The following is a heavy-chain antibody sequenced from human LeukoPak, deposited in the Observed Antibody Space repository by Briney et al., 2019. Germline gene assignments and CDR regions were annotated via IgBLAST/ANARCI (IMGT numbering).Heavy chain of an antibody. CDR3: ARLIIQVGYYYYMDV. D-gene: IGHD3-16*01. J-gene: IGHJ6*03. CDR1: GGSINSGNHY. Sequence: SETLSLTCTVSGGSINSGNHYWGWIRQSPGKGLEWIGYIYYSGSTNYNSSLKSRVTISVDTSKNQFSLTLRSVTAADTAVYYCARLIIQVGYYYYMDVWGRGTTVSISS. CDR2: IYYSGST. V-gene: IGHV4-61*01.